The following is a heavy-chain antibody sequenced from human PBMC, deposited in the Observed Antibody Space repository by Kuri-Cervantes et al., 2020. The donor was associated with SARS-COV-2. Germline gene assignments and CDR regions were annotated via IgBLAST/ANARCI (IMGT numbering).Heavy chain of an antibody. CDR2: IYSGGST. Sequence: GESLKISCAASGFTFSSYSMNWVRQAPGKGLEWVSVIYSGGSTYYADSVKGRFTISRDNSKNTLYLQMNSLRAEDTAVYYCASELLLRFDYWGQGTLVTVSS. CDR1: GFTFSSYS. D-gene: IGHD1-26*01. V-gene: IGHV3-66*02. J-gene: IGHJ4*02. CDR3: ASELLLRFDY.